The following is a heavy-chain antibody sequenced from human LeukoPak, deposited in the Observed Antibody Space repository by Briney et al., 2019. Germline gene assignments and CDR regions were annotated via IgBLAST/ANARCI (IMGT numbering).Heavy chain of an antibody. CDR2: INPNSGGT. V-gene: IGHV1-2*04. D-gene: IGHD5-12*01. CDR1: GYTFTCYY. CDR3: ARGPATIWYFDY. J-gene: IGHJ4*02. Sequence: ASVKVSCKASGYTFTCYYMHWVRQAPGQGLEWMGWINPNSGGTNYAQKFQGWVTMTRDTSISTAYMELSRLRSDDTAVYYCARGPATIWYFDYWGQGTLVTVSS.